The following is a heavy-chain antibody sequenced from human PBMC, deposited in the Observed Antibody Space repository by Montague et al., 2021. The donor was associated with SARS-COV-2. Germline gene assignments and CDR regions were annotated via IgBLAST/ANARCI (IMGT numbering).Heavy chain of an antibody. CDR3: AGHRRGGLVVAAPNWFDP. Sequence: SETLSLTCTVSGGSVSSSGYYWGWIRQPPGKGLEWIGSIYFSGSSYYXPSLKSRVSISVDTSKNQFSLRLSSVTSADTAVYYCAGHRRGGLVVAAPNWFDPWGQGTLVTVSS. CDR2: IYFSGSS. CDR1: GGSVSSSGYY. V-gene: IGHV4-39*01. J-gene: IGHJ5*02. D-gene: IGHD2-15*01.